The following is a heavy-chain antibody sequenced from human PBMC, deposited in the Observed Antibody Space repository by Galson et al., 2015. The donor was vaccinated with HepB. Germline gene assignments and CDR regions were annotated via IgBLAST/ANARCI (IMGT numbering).Heavy chain of an antibody. CDR2: IKDKSEGETI. J-gene: IGHJ4*02. CDR3: TTVGNTVIY. D-gene: IGHD2-21*01. CDR1: GFTFRTAC. Sequence: SLRLSCAAAGFTFRTACMSWGRQAPGKGLEWVGLIKDKSEGETINYASPVKGRLAIPRDDSKYTLYLEMNNLKTEDTAVYYCTTVGNTVIYWGQGSLVTVAS. V-gene: IGHV3-15*01.